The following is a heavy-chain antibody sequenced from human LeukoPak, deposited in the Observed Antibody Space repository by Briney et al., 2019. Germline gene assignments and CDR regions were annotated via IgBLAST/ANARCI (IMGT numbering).Heavy chain of an antibody. CDR2: ICYNGIT. Sequence: PSETLSLTCTVSGGSISSYFWSWNRQPPGKGLEWIGYICYNGITNYNPSLESRVTISVDTSKNQFSLKLTSVTAADSAVYFCARYGLSDSSGYFYGYWGQGTLVTVSS. D-gene: IGHD3-22*01. CDR3: ARYGLSDSSGYFYGY. J-gene: IGHJ4*02. V-gene: IGHV4-59*08. CDR1: GGSISSYF.